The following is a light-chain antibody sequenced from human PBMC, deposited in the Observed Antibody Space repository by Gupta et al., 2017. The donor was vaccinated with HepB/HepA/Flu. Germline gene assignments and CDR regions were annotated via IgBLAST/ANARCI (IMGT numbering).Light chain of an antibody. V-gene: IGKV1-5*03. J-gene: IGKJ1*01. Sequence: DIQRSQTPSTPSVHIGDRVTITCRASQSIGTWLAWYQQKPGKAPNVLISMASTLESGVPSRFSGSGSGTEFTLTISSLQPEDFATFHCQQYNTYPWTFGQGTKVEIK. CDR2: MAS. CDR3: QQYNTYPWT. CDR1: QSIGTW.